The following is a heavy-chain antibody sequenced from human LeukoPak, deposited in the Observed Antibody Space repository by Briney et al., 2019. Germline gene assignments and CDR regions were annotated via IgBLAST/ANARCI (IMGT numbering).Heavy chain of an antibody. CDR2: IYTSGST. CDR1: GGSLSSYY. V-gene: IGHV4-4*07. D-gene: IGHD1-26*01. J-gene: IGHJ5*02. CDR3: ARDATLEWEIPNRGWFDP. Sequence: SQTLSLTCTVSGGSLSSYYWSWIRQPAGKGLEWIGRIYTSGSTNYNTSLKSRVTMSVDTSTNQFSLNLSSVTAADTAVYYCARDATLEWEIPNRGWFDPWGQGTLVTVSS.